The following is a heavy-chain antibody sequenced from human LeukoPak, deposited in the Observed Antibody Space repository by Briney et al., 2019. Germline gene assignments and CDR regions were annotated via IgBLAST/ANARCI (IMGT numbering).Heavy chain of an antibody. CDR2: ISYDGSNK. CDR1: GFTFSSYA. D-gene: IGHD6-13*01. CDR3: AKDMSALGSSADY. Sequence: GGSLRLSCAASGFTFSSYAMHWVRQAPGKGLEWVAVISYDGSNKYYVDSVKGRFTISRDNAKNSLYLQMNSLRAEDTALYYCAKDMSALGSSADYWGQGTLVTVSS. V-gene: IGHV3-30-3*01. J-gene: IGHJ4*02.